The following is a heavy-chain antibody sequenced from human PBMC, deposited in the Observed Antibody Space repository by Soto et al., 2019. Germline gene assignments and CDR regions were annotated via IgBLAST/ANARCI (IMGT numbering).Heavy chain of an antibody. CDR1: GGSISSGGYS. CDR3: ARGGYSGYDYPYYYYGMDV. D-gene: IGHD5-12*01. V-gene: IGHV4-30-2*01. Sequence: PSETLSLTCAVSGGSISSGGYSWSWIRQPPGKGLEWIGYIYHSGSTYYNPSLKSRVTISVDRSKNQFSLKLSSVTAADTAVYCCARGGYSGYDYPYYYYGMDVWGQGTTVTVSS. CDR2: IYHSGST. J-gene: IGHJ6*02.